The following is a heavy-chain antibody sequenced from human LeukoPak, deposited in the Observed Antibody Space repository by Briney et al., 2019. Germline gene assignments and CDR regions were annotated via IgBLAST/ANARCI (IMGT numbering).Heavy chain of an antibody. D-gene: IGHD3-10*01. CDR3: ARNPYYGSGLNWFDP. CDR1: GFTFSSYA. J-gene: IGHJ5*02. V-gene: IGHV3-64*01. CDR2: ISSNGGST. Sequence: PGGSLRLSCAASGFTFSSYAMHWVRQAPGKGLEYVSAISSNGGSTYYANSVKGRFTISRDNAKNSLYLQMNSLRAEDTAVYYCARNPYYGSGLNWFDPWGQGTLVTVSS.